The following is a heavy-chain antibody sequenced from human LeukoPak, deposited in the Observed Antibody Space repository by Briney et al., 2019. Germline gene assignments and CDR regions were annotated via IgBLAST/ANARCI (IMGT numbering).Heavy chain of an antibody. CDR3: ARVGYSGYDYGY. V-gene: IGHV3-7*01. CDR2: IKEDGSEK. J-gene: IGHJ4*02. D-gene: IGHD5-12*01. Sequence: PGGSLGLSCAASGFSFSNYWMSWVRQAPGKGLEWVANIKEDGSEKYHVDSVKGRFTISRDNAKNSLYLQMNSLRAEDTAVYYCARVGYSGYDYGYWGQGTLVTVSS. CDR1: GFSFSNYW.